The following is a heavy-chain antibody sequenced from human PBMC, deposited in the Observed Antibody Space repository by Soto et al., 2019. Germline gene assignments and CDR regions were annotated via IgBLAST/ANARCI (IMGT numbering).Heavy chain of an antibody. CDR1: GYTFTGYY. D-gene: IGHD3-9*01. Sequence: ASVKVSCKASGYTFTGYYMHWVRQAPGQGLEWMGWINPNSGGTNYAQKFQGWVTMTRDTSISTAYMELSRLRSEDTAVYYCAIGCSGDILTGLGKAYYMDVWGKGTTVTVSS. CDR3: AIGCSGDILTGLGKAYYMDV. V-gene: IGHV1-2*04. CDR2: INPNSGGT. J-gene: IGHJ6*03.